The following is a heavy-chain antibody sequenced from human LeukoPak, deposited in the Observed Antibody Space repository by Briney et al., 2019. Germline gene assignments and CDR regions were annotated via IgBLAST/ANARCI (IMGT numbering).Heavy chain of an antibody. D-gene: IGHD3-10*01. CDR1: GGSISSYY. CDR3: ARGYYYGSVSNWFDP. V-gene: IGHV4-59*01. CDR2: IYYSGST. J-gene: IGHJ5*02. Sequence: SETLPLTCTVSGGSISSYYWSWIRQPPGKGLEWIGYIYYSGSTNYNPSLKSRVTISVDTSKNQFSLKLSSVTAADTAVYYCARGYYYGSVSNWFDPWGQGTLVTVSS.